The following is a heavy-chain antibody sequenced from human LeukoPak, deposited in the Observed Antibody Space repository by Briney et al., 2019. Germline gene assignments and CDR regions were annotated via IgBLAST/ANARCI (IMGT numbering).Heavy chain of an antibody. CDR2: MSGSGGNT. V-gene: IGHV3-23*01. CDR3: AKDRGMIIVVPFDY. CDR1: GFTFNTYT. Sequence: PGGSLRLSCAASGFTFNTYTMNWVRQAPGKGLEWVSVMSGSGGNTFYADSVKGRFTISRDNSKNTLYLQMNSLRAEDTAVYYCAKDRGMIIVVPFDYWGQGTLVTVSS. J-gene: IGHJ4*02. D-gene: IGHD3-22*01.